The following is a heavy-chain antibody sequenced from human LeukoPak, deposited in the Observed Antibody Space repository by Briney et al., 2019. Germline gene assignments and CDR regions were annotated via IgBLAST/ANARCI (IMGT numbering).Heavy chain of an antibody. J-gene: IGHJ4*02. CDR3: AKDLEDDSSGYPPEFDY. CDR2: ISGSGGST. CDR1: GFTFSSYA. V-gene: IGHV3-23*01. Sequence: GGSLRLSCAASGFTFSSYAMSWVRQAPGKGLEWVSAISGSGGSTYYADSVKGRFTISRDNSKNTLYLQMNSLRAEDTAVYYCAKDLEDDSSGYPPEFDYWGQGTLVTVSS. D-gene: IGHD3-22*01.